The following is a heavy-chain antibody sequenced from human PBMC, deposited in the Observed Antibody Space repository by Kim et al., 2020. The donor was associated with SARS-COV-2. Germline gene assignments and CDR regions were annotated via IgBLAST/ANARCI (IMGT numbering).Heavy chain of an antibody. V-gene: IGHV1-18*01. D-gene: IGHD6-13*01. CDR3: AREELPAAGVDY. J-gene: IGHJ4*02. Sequence: NAAPKLQGRVTWTTDTSTSTAYMELRSLRSDDTAVYYCAREELPAAGVDYWGQGTLVTVSS.